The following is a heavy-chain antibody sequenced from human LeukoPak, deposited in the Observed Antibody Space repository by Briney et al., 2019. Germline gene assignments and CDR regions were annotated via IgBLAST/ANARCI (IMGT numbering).Heavy chain of an antibody. CDR3: ARGPVAGTNSFEY. Sequence: GSLRLSCAASGFTVSSNYMSWVRQAPGKGLEWVAVIYSGGSTYYADSVKGRFTISRDNSKNTLYLQMNSLRVEDTAVYYCARGPVAGTNSFEYWGQGTLVTVSS. V-gene: IGHV3-53*01. CDR1: GFTVSSNY. CDR2: IYSGGST. D-gene: IGHD6-19*01. J-gene: IGHJ4*02.